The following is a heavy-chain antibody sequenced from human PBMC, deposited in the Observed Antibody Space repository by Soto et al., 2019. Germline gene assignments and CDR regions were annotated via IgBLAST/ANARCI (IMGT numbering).Heavy chain of an antibody. CDR1: GGAFGSCA. CDR2: IIPIFGTA. V-gene: IGHV1-69*13. J-gene: IGHJ4*01. Sequence: SVKVSCEASGGAFGSCAGSWARQAPGQGLEWMGGIIPIFGTANYAQKFQGRVTITADESTSTAYMELSSLRSEDSAVSDGGRGPEVSDSAYRGHGTPVTVSP. CDR3: GRGPEVSDSAY. D-gene: IGHD2-21*01.